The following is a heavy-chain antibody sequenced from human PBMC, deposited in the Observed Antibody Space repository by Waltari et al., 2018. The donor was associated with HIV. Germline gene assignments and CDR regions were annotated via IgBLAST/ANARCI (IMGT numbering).Heavy chain of an antibody. CDR2: LSWNSGIT. Sequence: EVQLVESGGGLVQPGTSLRLSCAASGFPFDDYPIPWVRQVPGKGLEWVSSLSWNSGITDYADSVKGRFIISRDNVKNSLYLQMNSLRTEDTAFYYCAKGGSHLTIYEAWFDSWGQGTLVTVSS. D-gene: IGHD3-3*01. J-gene: IGHJ5*01. CDR1: GFPFDDYP. V-gene: IGHV3-9*01. CDR3: AKGGSHLTIYEAWFDS.